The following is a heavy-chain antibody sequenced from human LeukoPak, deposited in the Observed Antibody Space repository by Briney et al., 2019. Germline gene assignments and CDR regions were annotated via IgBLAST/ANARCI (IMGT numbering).Heavy chain of an antibody. CDR3: ARGSSGYSTGVDQ. V-gene: IGHV3-74*01. D-gene: IGHD4-23*01. CDR2: INSDGTDT. CDR1: GFRFSGNW. Sequence: GGSLRLSCATSGFRFSGNWMQWVRQAPGKGLVWLARINSDGTDTDYAASVKGRFTISRDNAKNTLFLQLHSLRVEDTALYYCARGSSGYSTGVDQWGQGTLVSVSS. J-gene: IGHJ4*02.